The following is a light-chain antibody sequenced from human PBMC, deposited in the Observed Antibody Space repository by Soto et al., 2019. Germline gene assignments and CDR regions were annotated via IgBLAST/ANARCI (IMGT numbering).Light chain of an antibody. CDR2: DVS. CDR1: SSDVGDYNY. Sequence: QSVLTQPASVSGSPGQSITISCTGTSSDVGDYNYVSWYQQHPGKAPKVMIYDVSNRPSGVSNRFSGSKSGNTASLTIPGLQAEDEADYYCSSYTSSSTLVFGTGTKVTV. J-gene: IGLJ1*01. CDR3: SSYTSSSTLV. V-gene: IGLV2-14*01.